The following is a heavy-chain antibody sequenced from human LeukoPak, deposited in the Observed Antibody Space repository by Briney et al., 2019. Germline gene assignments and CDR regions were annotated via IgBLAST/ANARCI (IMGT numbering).Heavy chain of an antibody. Sequence: PGGSLRLSCAASGFTFSSYTMMWVRQAPGKGLEYVSSIISSSSRIFYADSVRGRFTISRDNAKNSLYLQMNSLRAEDTAVYYCARAPVGCQGYSSAWYTDYWGQGTLVSVSS. D-gene: IGHD6-19*01. CDR3: ARAPVGCQGYSSAWYTDY. J-gene: IGHJ4*02. CDR1: GFTFSSYT. V-gene: IGHV3-21*01. CDR2: IISSSSRI.